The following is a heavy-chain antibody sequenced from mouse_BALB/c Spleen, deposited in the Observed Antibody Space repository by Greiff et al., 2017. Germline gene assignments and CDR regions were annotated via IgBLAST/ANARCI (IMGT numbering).Heavy chain of an antibody. CDR3: AREGGCEAMDY. D-gene: IGHD3-3*01. Sequence: VKLVESGAELAKPGASVKMSCKASGYTFTSYWMHWVKQRPGQGLEWIGYINPSTGYTEYNQKFKDKATLTADKSSSTAYMQLSSLTAEDSAVYYCAREGGCEAMDYWGQGTSVTVSS. J-gene: IGHJ4*01. CDR2: INPSTGYT. V-gene: IGHV1-7*01. CDR1: GYTFTSYW.